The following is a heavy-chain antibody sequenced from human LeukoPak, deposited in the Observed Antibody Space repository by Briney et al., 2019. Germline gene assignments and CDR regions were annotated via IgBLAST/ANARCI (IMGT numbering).Heavy chain of an antibody. J-gene: IGHJ4*02. CDR2: ITSSSSKI. CDR1: GFLFNSHH. D-gene: IGHD5-12*01. V-gene: IGHV3-48*01. CDR3: AKDTNAWLNYFDY. Sequence: PGGSLRLSYAASGFLFNSHHMNWVRQAPGKGLEWISYITSSSSKIYYADSVKGRFTISRDNSKNALYLQMSSLRADDTAVYYCAKDTNAWLNYFDYWGQGTLVTVSS.